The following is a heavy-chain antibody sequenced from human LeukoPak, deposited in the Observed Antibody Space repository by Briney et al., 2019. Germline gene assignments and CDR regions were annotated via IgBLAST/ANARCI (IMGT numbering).Heavy chain of an antibody. D-gene: IGHD3-3*01. V-gene: IGHV3-15*01. CDR1: GFTFSNAW. J-gene: IGHJ4*02. CDR3: TTVKEWLTAYFDY. CDR2: IKSKTDGGTT. Sequence: PGGSLRLSCAASGFTFSNAWMSWVRQAPGKGLEWVGRIKSKTDGGTTDYAAPVKGRFTISRDDSKNTLYLQMNSLKTEDTAVYYCTTVKEWLTAYFDYWGQGTLVTVSS.